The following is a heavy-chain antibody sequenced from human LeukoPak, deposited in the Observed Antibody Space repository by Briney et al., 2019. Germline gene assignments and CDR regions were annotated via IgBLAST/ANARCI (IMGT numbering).Heavy chain of an antibody. CDR3: ARRWTYDSSGYYYPFDY. D-gene: IGHD3-22*01. CDR2: IIPIFGTA. CDR1: GGTFSSYA. Sequence: SVKVSCKASGGTFSSYAISWVRQAPGQGLEWMGGIIPIFGTANYAQKFQGRVTITADESTSTAYMELSSLRSEDTAVYYCARRWTYDSSGYYYPFDYWGQGTLVTVSS. J-gene: IGHJ4*02. V-gene: IGHV1-69*13.